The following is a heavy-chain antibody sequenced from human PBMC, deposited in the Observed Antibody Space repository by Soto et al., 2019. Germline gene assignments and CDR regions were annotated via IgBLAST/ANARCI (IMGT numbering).Heavy chain of an antibody. CDR1: GYTFTGHY. Sequence: ASVKVSCKASGYTFTGHYMHWVRQAPGQGLEWMGWVNPNSGDTDYAQTFKGRVTVTTDTSINTVYMELSSLRSDDTAVYYCASDLAALYDSSGYYLDFWGQGTLVTVSS. J-gene: IGHJ4*02. CDR3: ASDLAALYDSSGYYLDF. V-gene: IGHV1-2*02. D-gene: IGHD3-22*01. CDR2: VNPNSGDT.